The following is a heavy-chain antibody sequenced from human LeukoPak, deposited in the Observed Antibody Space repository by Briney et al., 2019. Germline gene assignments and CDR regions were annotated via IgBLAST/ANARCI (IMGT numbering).Heavy chain of an antibody. CDR2: ISGNGGST. V-gene: IGHV3-23*01. CDR3: AKDRGGNYLFYPDY. J-gene: IGHJ4*02. CDR1: GFTFSNYA. Sequence: GGSLRLSCAASGFTFSNYAMTWVRQAPGKGLEWVSGISGNGGSTYYADSVKGRFTISRDNSKNTLYLQMNSLRAEDTAVYYCAKDRGGNYLFYPDYWGQGTLVTVSS. D-gene: IGHD1-26*01.